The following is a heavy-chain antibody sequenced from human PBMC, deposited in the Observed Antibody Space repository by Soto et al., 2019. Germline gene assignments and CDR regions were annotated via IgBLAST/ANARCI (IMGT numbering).Heavy chain of an antibody. D-gene: IGHD2-15*01. V-gene: IGHV5-51*01. CDR3: ARWEGMVVARYYYYYMDV. CDR2: IYPGDSDT. J-gene: IGHJ6*03. CDR1: GYSFTSYW. Sequence: PGESLKISCKGSGYSFTSYWIGWVRQMPGKGLEWMGIIYPGDSDTRYSPSFQGQVTISADKSISTAYLQWSSLKASDTAMYYCARWEGMVVARYYYYYMDVWGKGTMVTVS.